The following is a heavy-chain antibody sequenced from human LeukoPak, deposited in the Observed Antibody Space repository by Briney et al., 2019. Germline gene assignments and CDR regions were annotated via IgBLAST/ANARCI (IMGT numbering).Heavy chain of an antibody. J-gene: IGHJ4*02. CDR1: GFTFSNHG. D-gene: IGHD7-27*01. V-gene: IGHV3-23*01. Sequence: GGSLRLFCAASGFTFSNHGMNWVRQAPGKGLEWLSGVSHPCGGTYYADSVKGLFTISRDDSKNTLSLQMNSLRVEDTAVYYCARDLAWGAFDYWGQGTLVTVSS. CDR2: VSHPCGGT. CDR3: ARDLAWGAFDY.